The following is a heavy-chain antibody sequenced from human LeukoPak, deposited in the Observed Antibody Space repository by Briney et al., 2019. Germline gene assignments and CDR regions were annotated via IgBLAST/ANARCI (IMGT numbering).Heavy chain of an antibody. D-gene: IGHD6-13*01. J-gene: IGHJ4*02. CDR2: IYYSGST. CDR3: ARELTNSWYYFDY. CDR1: SGSISSSSYY. Sequence: SETLSLTCTVSSGSISSSSYYWGWIRQPPGKGLEWIGSIYYSGSTYYNPSLKSRVTISVDTSKNQFSLKLSSVTAADTAVYYCARELTNSWYYFDYWGQGTLVTVSS. V-gene: IGHV4-39*07.